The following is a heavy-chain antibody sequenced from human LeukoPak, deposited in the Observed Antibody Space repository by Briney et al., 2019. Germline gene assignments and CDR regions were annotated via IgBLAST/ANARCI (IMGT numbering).Heavy chain of an antibody. CDR2: IHTSGRT. Sequence: KPSQTLSLTCTVYSGSISSGSYYWSWIRQPAGKGLEWFGRIHTSGRTNYNPSLKSRVTISVDTSKNQFSLKVSSVTAADTAVYYCARDVEAGGAELVHWGQGTLVTVSS. V-gene: IGHV4-61*02. J-gene: IGHJ4*02. CDR1: SGSISSGSYY. CDR3: ARDVEAGGAELVH. D-gene: IGHD1-1*01.